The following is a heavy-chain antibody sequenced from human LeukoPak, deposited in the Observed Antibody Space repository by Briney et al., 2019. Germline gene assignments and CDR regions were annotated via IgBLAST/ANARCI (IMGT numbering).Heavy chain of an antibody. CDR1: GYSFTSYW. J-gene: IGHJ1*01. V-gene: IGHV5-51*01. CDR2: IYPCDCDT. Sequence: GESLKISCKGSGYSFTSYWIGWVRQMPRKGLEWMGIIYPCDCDTRYSPSVQGQVTIAADKATSTAYVQWSSLKASDPAMYYCARKMYYYDRSGYYGMAYWGQGTLVTVSS. D-gene: IGHD3-22*01. CDR3: ARKMYYYDRSGYYGMAY.